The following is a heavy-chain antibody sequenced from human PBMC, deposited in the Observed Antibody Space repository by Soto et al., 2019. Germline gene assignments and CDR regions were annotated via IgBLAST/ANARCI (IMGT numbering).Heavy chain of an antibody. V-gene: IGHV4-31*03. Sequence: KTSETLSLTCTVSGGSISSGGYYWSWIRQHPGKGLEWIGYIYYSGSTYYNPSLKSRVTISVDTSKNQFSLKLSSVTAADTAVYYCARGGADIVVVPAAIPWFDPWGQGTLVTVSS. CDR3: ARGGADIVVVPAAIPWFDP. J-gene: IGHJ5*02. CDR2: IYYSGST. D-gene: IGHD2-2*02. CDR1: GGSISSGGYY.